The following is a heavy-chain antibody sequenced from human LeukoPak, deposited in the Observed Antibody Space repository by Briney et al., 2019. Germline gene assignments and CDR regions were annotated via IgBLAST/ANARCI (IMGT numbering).Heavy chain of an antibody. J-gene: IGHJ4*02. V-gene: IGHV3-53*01. Sequence: GGSLRLSCGASGFTVSSNYMSWVRQAPGKGLEWVSVIYSDGRIHYADSVKGRFTISRDDSKNTLYLQMNSLRAEDTAVYYCPRECGYSYGLAGFFDYWGQGTLVTVSS. CDR3: PRECGYSYGLAGFFDY. CDR2: IYSDGRI. CDR1: GFTVSSNY. D-gene: IGHD5-18*01.